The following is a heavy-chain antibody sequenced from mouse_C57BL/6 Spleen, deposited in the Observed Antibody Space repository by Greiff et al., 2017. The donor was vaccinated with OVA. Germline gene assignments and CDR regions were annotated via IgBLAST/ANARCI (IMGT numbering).Heavy chain of an antibody. CDR2: IYPSDSET. D-gene: IGHD1-1*02. CDR1: GYTFTSYW. CDR3: ARRWFSYAMDY. J-gene: IGHJ4*01. V-gene: IGHV1-61*01. Sequence: VQLQQPGAELVRPGSSVKLSCKASGYTFTSYWMDWVKQRPGQGLEWIGNIYPSDSETHYNQKFKDKATLTVDKSSSTAYMQLSSLTSEDSAVYYCARRWFSYAMDYWGQGTSVTVSS.